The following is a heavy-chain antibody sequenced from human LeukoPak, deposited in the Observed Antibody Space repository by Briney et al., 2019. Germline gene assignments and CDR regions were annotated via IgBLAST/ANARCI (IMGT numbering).Heavy chain of an antibody. Sequence: GRSLRLSCAASGFTFSSYGMQWVRQAPGKGLEWVAVIWYDGSNKYYVDSVKGRFTISRDNSKNTLYLQMNSLRAEDTAMYYCARDRPYASGPGSRYYYYGMDVWGQGTTVTVSS. CDR3: ARDRPYASGPGSRYYYYGMDV. V-gene: IGHV3-33*01. CDR1: GFTFSSYG. J-gene: IGHJ6*02. D-gene: IGHD2-2*01. CDR2: IWYDGSNK.